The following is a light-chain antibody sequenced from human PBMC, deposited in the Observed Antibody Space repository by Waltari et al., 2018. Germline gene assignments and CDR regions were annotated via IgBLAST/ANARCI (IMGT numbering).Light chain of an antibody. J-gene: IGLJ2*01. V-gene: IGLV2-14*03. CDR2: DVI. CDR3: SAYTRGVV. Sequence: QSALTQIASVAGSPGQSIPLSCTGTSSDVGDHNYVSWYQQHPGKLPKLLIYDVISRPSGVSTRFSGSKSGNTASLTISGLQAEDEADYYCSAYTRGVVFGGGTQLTVL. CDR1: SSDVGDHNY.